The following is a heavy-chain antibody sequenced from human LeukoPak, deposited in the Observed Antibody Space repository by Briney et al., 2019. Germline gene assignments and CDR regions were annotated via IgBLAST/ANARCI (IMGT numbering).Heavy chain of an antibody. D-gene: IGHD3-22*01. CDR3: ARVSGYYNWFDP. J-gene: IGHJ5*02. CDR1: GFTVSSNY. CDR2: IYSVGTT. Sequence: GGSLRLSCAASGFTVSSNYMSWVRQAPGKGLEWVSLIYSVGTTYYADSVKGRFTISRDNSKNTLYLQMNSLRAEDTAVYYCARVSGYYNWFDPWGQGTLVTVSS. V-gene: IGHV3-66*01.